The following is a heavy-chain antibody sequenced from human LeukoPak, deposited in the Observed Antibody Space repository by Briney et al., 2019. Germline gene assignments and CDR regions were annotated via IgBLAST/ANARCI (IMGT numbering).Heavy chain of an antibody. V-gene: IGHV1-2*02. CDR2: INPNSGGT. D-gene: IGHD6-19*01. Sequence: ASVKVSCKASGYTFTGYYMHWVRQAPRQGLEWMGWINPNSGGTNYAQKFQGRVTMTRDTSISTAYMELSRLRSDDTAVYYCARERYSSGWYASVGAFDIWGQGTMVTVSS. J-gene: IGHJ3*02. CDR1: GYTFTGYY. CDR3: ARERYSSGWYASVGAFDI.